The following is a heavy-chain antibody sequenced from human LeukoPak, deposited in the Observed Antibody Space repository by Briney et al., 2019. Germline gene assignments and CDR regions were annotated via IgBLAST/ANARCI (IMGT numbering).Heavy chain of an antibody. V-gene: IGHV3-7*01. CDR2: IKQDGSEK. CDR3: AREDEDY. CDR1: GFTFSNYW. J-gene: IGHJ4*02. Sequence: GSLRLSCAASGFTFSNYWMSWVRQAPGKGLEWVANIKQDGSEKYYVNSVKGRFTISRDNAKNSLYLQMNSLRAEDTAIYFCAREDEDYWGQGTLVTVSS. D-gene: IGHD5-24*01.